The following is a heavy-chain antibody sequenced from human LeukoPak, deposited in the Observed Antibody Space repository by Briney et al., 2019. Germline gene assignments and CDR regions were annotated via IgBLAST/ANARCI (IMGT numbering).Heavy chain of an antibody. CDR2: ISSTSSYI. CDR3: GRDFYYGSGNDY. D-gene: IGHD3-10*01. V-gene: IGHV3-21*01. CDR1: GFTFSSYR. J-gene: IGHJ4*02. Sequence: GGSLRLSCVASGFTFSSYRMNWVRQAPGKGLEWVSSISSTSSYIYYADSVKGRFTISRDNAKNSLYLQMDSLRAEDTAVYYCGRDFYYGSGNDYWGQGTLVTVSS.